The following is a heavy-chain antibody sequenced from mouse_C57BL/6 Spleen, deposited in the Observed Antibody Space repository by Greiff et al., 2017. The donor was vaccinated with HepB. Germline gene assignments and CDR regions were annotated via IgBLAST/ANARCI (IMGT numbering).Heavy chain of an antibody. CDR3: ATRGYYGSSLYAMDY. D-gene: IGHD1-1*01. V-gene: IGHV1-59*01. CDR2: IDPSDSYT. J-gene: IGHJ4*01. CDR1: GYTFTSYW. Sequence: VQLQQPGAELVRPGTSVKLSCKASGYTFTSYWMHWVKQRPGQGLEWIGVIDPSDSYTNYNQKFKGKATLTVDTSSSTAYMQLSSLTSEDSAVYYCATRGYYGSSLYAMDYWGQGTSVTVSS.